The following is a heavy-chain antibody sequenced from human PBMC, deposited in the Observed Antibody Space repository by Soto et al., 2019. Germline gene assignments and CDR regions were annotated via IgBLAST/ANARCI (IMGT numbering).Heavy chain of an antibody. CDR1: GFTFSSYG. CDR3: AKSKGNYGDYYGMDV. J-gene: IGHJ6*02. D-gene: IGHD4-17*01. CDR2: ISYDGSNK. Sequence: GGSLRLSCAASGFTFSSYGMHWVRQAPGKGLEWVAVISYDGSNKYYADSVKGRFTISRDNSKNTLYLQMNSLRAEDTAVYYCAKSKGNYGDYYGMDVWGQGTTVTVSS. V-gene: IGHV3-30*18.